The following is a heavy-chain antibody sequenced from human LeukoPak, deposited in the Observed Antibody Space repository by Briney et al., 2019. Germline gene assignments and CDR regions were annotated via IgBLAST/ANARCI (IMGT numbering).Heavy chain of an antibody. D-gene: IGHD6-19*01. CDR3: AGGRLYSSEYYFDY. Sequence: SETLSLTCTVSGGSISSYYWSWIRQPPGKGLEWIGYIYYSGSTNYNPSLKSRVTISVDTSKNQFSLKLSSVTAADTAVYYCAGGRLYSSEYYFDYWGQGTLVTVSS. CDR2: IYYSGST. J-gene: IGHJ4*02. CDR1: GGSISSYY. V-gene: IGHV4-59*12.